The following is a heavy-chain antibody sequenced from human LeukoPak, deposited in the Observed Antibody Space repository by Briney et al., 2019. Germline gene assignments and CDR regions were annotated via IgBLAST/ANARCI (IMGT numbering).Heavy chain of an antibody. CDR2: MNPNSGNT. CDR3: ARGATMVRGVIPNWFDP. D-gene: IGHD3-10*01. V-gene: IGHV1-8*01. J-gene: IGHJ5*02. Sequence: VRQATGXXLEXMGWMNPNSGNTGYAQKFQGRVTMTRNTSISTAYMELSSLRSEDTAVYYCARGATMVRGVIPNWFDPWGQGTLVTVSS.